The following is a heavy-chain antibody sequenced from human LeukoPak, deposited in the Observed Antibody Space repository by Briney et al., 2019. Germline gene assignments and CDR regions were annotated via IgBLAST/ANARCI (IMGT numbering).Heavy chain of an antibody. V-gene: IGHV4-59*01. J-gene: IGHJ4*02. D-gene: IGHD3-16*01. CDR3: ARDSTDVGFDY. CDR1: GGSISSYY. CDR2: IYYSGST. Sequence: TSETLSLTCTVSGGSISSYYWSWIRQPPGKGLEWIGYIYYSGSTNYNPSLKSRVTISVDTSKNQFSLKLSSVTAADTAVYYCARDSTDVGFDYWGQGTLVTVSS.